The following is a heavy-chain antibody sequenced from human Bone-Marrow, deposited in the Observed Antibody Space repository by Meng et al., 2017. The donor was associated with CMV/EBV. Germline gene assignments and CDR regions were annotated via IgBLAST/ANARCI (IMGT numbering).Heavy chain of an antibody. CDR1: GFTFSSYW. CDR2: IKQDGSEK. Sequence: GGSLRLSCAASGFTFSSYWMSWVRQAPGKGLEWVANIKQDGSEKYYVDSVKGRFTISRDNAKNSLYLQMNSLRAEDTAVYYCARDRGSSDWGSFQHWGQGTLVTVSS. J-gene: IGHJ1*01. V-gene: IGHV3-7*01. D-gene: IGHD6-19*01. CDR3: ARDRGSSDWGSFQH.